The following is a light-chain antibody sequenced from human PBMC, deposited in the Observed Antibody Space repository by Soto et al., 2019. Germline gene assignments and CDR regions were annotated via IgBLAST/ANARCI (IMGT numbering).Light chain of an antibody. CDR1: SSDVGRYNF. J-gene: IGLJ1*01. Sequence: QSALTQPAPVSGSSGRSITISCTGTSSDVGRYNFVSWYQQHPGNAPKLLIYAVSDRPSGVSTRFSGSKSGNTASLAISGLQAEDEAVYYCSSFSSSSTQVFGTGTKVTVL. CDR3: SSFSSSSTQV. CDR2: AVS. V-gene: IGLV2-14*03.